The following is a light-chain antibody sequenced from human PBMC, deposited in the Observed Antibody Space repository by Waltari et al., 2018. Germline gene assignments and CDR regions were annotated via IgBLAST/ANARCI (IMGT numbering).Light chain of an antibody. J-gene: IGKJ2*01. CDR2: GVS. Sequence: EVLMTQSPPTLSVSPGEGATLSCRASQSISRNLAWYQQKPGQAPRLLIYGVSTRAPGIPARFSGSGSGTEFTLTISSLQSEDFAVYYCQQYNNWRTFGQGTKLEI. V-gene: IGKV3-15*01. CDR1: QSISRN. CDR3: QQYNNWRT.